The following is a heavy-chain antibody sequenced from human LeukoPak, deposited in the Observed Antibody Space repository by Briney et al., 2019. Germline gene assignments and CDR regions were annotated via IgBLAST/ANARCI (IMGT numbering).Heavy chain of an antibody. J-gene: IGHJ4*02. V-gene: IGHV4-34*01. D-gene: IGHD4-17*01. CDR1: GGSFSDYY. CDR3: ARRSDYGDYIFD. CDR2: ISQSEIT. Sequence: SETLSLTCSVSGGSFSDYYWSWIRQPPGKGLEWIGEISQSEITNYNPSLKSRVAISVDTSKNQFSLRLNSVTAADTAVYYCARRSDYGDYIFDWGQGTLVTVSS.